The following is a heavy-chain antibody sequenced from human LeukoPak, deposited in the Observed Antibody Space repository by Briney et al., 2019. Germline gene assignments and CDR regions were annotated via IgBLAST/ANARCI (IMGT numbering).Heavy chain of an antibody. CDR3: ARHNALPEH. CDR2: ISPSDSNP. V-gene: IGHV5-51*01. J-gene: IGHJ1*01. CDR1: GYNFSNYR. Sequence: GESLKTSCKGSGYNFSNYRIGWVRQMPGKGLEWMGIISPSDSNPKYSPSFQGQVTISADKSIKTAYLHWSSLKASDTAIYYCARHNALPEHWGQGTLVTVSS.